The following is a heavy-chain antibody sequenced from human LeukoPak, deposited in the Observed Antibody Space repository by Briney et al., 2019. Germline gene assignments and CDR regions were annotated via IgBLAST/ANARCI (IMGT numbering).Heavy chain of an antibody. CDR1: GFTFSSYS. J-gene: IGHJ4*02. Sequence: KPGGSLRLSCAASGFTFSSYSMNWVRQAPGKGLEWVSSISSSSSYIYYADSVKGRFTISRDNAKNSLYLQMHSVRAEDTAVYYCAREGVVVIGFDYWGQGTLVTVSS. D-gene: IGHD3-22*01. V-gene: IGHV3-21*01. CDR3: AREGVVVIGFDY. CDR2: ISSSSSYI.